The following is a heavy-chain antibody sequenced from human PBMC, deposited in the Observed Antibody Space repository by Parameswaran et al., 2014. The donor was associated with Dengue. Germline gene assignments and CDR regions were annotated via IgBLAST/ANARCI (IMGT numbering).Heavy chain of an antibody. V-gene: IGHV4-34*01. J-gene: IGHJ4*02. CDR2: INHSGST. D-gene: IGHD3-10*01. CDR3: ARGSYYGSGSYQNYFDY. Sequence: RWIRQPPGKGLEWIGEINHSGSTNYNPSLKSRVTISVDTSKNQFSLKLSSVTAADTAVYYCARGSYYGSGSYQNYFDYWGQGTLVTVSS.